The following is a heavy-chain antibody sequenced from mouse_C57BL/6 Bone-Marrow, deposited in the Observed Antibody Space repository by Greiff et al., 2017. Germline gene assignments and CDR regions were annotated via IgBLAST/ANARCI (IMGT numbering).Heavy chain of an antibody. J-gene: IGHJ1*03. CDR1: GFTFSSYG. CDR3: ARRGDGRDWYFDV. CDR2: ISSGGSYT. Sequence: EVMLVESGGDLVKPGGSLKLSCAASGFTFSSYGMSWVRQTPDKRLEWVATISSGGSYTYYPDSVKGRFTISRDNAKNTLYLQRSSLKSEDTAMYYCARRGDGRDWYFDVWGTGTTVTVSS. V-gene: IGHV5-6*02.